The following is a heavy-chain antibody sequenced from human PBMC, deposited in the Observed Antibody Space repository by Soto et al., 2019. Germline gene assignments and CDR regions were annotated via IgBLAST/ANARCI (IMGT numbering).Heavy chain of an antibody. D-gene: IGHD6-19*01. J-gene: IGHJ3*02. CDR2: ILSDGSKQ. Sequence: QVQLVESGGGVVQPGRSLRLSCAASRFTFSYYAMHWIRQAPGKGLEWMAVILSDGSKQYYAESVKGRFTISRDNSKSTLYLQMNSLRVEDTAVYYCVRTIALAGPDAFDMWGQGPMVTVSS. CDR3: VRTIALAGPDAFDM. V-gene: IGHV3-30-3*01. CDR1: RFTFSYYA.